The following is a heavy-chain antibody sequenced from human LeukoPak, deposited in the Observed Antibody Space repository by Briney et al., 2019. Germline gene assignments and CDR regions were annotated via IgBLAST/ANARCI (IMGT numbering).Heavy chain of an antibody. CDR3: ATMTSYYYGSGSPNWFDP. CDR1: GFTFSSYS. Sequence: GGSLRLSCAASGFTFSSYSMNWVRQAPGKGLEWVSSISSSCSYIYYADSVKGRFTISRDNAKNSLYLQMNSLRAEDTAAYYCATMTSYYYGSGSPNWFDPWGQGTLVTVSS. D-gene: IGHD3-10*01. J-gene: IGHJ5*02. CDR2: ISSSCSYI. V-gene: IGHV3-21*01.